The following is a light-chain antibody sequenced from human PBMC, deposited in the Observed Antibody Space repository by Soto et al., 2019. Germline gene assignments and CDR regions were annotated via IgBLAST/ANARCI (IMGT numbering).Light chain of an antibody. V-gene: IGKV3-20*01. CDR2: GVS. CDR1: QAVDSKF. CDR3: QLYGISVPVT. J-gene: IGKJ5*01. Sequence: IVLTQSPGTLSLSPGETATLSCRASQAVDSKFLAWYQQNPGQAPRLIMFGVSGRATGVPARFSGGVSGTDFTLTIRSLGPEDFAVYYCQLYGISVPVTFGQGTRLQI.